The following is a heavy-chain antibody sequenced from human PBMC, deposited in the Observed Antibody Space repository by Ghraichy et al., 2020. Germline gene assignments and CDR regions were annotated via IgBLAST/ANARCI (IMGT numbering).Heavy chain of an antibody. Sequence: SGPTLVKPTQTLTLTCTFSGFSLSTSGVGVGWIRQPPGKALEWLALIYWNDDKRYSPSLKSRLTITKDTSKNQVVLTMTNMDPVDTATYYCAHRPGGYYYYYYGMDVWGQGTTVTVSS. V-gene: IGHV2-5*01. CDR1: GFSLSTSGVG. CDR2: IYWNDDK. J-gene: IGHJ6*02. D-gene: IGHD2-8*02. CDR3: AHRPGGYYYYYYGMDV.